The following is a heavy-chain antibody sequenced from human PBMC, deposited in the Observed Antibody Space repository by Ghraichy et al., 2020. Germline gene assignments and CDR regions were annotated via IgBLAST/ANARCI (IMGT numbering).Heavy chain of an antibody. V-gene: IGHV3-9*01. Sequence: SLRLSCAASGFTFDDYAMHWVRQAPGKGLEWVSGISWNSGSIGYADSVKGRFTISRDNAKNSLYLQMNSLRAEDTALYYCAKDGHSSGWYIFDYWGQGTLVTGSS. J-gene: IGHJ4*02. CDR3: AKDGHSSGWYIFDY. D-gene: IGHD6-19*01. CDR2: ISWNSGSI. CDR1: GFTFDDYA.